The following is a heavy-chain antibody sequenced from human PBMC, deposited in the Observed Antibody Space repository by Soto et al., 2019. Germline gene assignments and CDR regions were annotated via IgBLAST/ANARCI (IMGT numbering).Heavy chain of an antibody. D-gene: IGHD2-15*01. Sequence: GGAPRLSFAASGFTFSNARMKLGRPAPGKGLEWVGRIKSKTDGGTTDYAAPVKGRFTISRDDSKNTLYLQMNSLKTEDTAVYYCTTCIGGSCSFDYWGQGTLVTVSS. CDR2: IKSKTDGGTT. J-gene: IGHJ4*02. CDR1: GFTFSNAR. CDR3: TTCIGGSCSFDY. V-gene: IGHV3-15*07.